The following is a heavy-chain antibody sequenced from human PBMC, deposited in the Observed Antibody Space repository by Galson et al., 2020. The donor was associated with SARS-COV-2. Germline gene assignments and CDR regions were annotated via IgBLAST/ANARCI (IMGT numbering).Heavy chain of an antibody. CDR1: GGSISSGGYY. D-gene: IGHD6-13*01. CDR2: IYYSGST. Sequence: SETLSLTCTVSGGSISSGGYYWSWIRQHPGKGLEWIGYIYYSGSTYYNPSLKSRVTISVDTSKNQFSLKLSSVTAADTAVYYCASMYSSSWFHWGQGTLVTVSS. J-gene: IGHJ4*02. CDR3: ASMYSSSWFH. V-gene: IGHV4-31*03.